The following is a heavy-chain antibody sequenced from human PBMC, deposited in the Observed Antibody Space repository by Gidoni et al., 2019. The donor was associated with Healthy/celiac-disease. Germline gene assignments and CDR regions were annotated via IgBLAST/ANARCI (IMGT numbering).Heavy chain of an antibody. V-gene: IGHV4-59*01. CDR3: ARAVPIVGATSWFDP. J-gene: IGHJ5*02. CDR2: IYYSGST. D-gene: IGHD1-26*01. CDR1: GGSISSYY. Sequence: QLQLHESGSGLAKPSETLSLTSTVSGGSISSYYWSWIRQPPGKGLEWIGYIYYSGSTNYNPSLKSRVTISVDTSKNQFSLKLSSVTAADTAVYYCARAVPIVGATSWFDPWGQGTLVTVSS.